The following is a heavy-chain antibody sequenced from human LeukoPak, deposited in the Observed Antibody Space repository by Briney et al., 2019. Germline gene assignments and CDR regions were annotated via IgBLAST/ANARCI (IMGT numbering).Heavy chain of an antibody. CDR2: ISYNSNTI. CDR3: AKDYCGGDCYSGWYFDL. D-gene: IGHD2-21*02. V-gene: IGHV3-9*01. Sequence: GGSLRLSCAASGFTFDDYAMHWVRQAPGKGLGWVSGISYNSNTIAYADSVKGRFTISRDNAKNSLYLQMNSLRAEDTALYYCAKDYCGGDCYSGWYFDLGKRGTLVTVPS. CDR1: GFTFDDYA. J-gene: IGHJ2*01.